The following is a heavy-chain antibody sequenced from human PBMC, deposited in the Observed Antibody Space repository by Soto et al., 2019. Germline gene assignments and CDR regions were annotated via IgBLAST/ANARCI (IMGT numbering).Heavy chain of an antibody. D-gene: IGHD2-21*01. Sequence: GGSLRLSCAASGFTFSTYAMNWVRQTPGKGPEWVSTISASGTGTYYAASVKGRFTVSRDNFKNSLFLQMSSLRADDTAVYFCAKSVITDHQYSGLDVWGQGTTVTVSS. CDR1: GFTFSTYA. J-gene: IGHJ6*02. V-gene: IGHV3-23*01. CDR2: ISASGTGT. CDR3: AKSVITDHQYSGLDV.